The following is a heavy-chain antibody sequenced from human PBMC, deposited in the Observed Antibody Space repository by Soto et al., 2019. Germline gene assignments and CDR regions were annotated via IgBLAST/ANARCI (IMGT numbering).Heavy chain of an antibody. Sequence: QVQLQQWGAGLLKPSETLSLTCAVYGGSFSGYYWSWIRQPPGKGLEWIGESNHSGSTNYNPSLKSRVTLSVDTSKNQFSLKLSSVTAADTAVYYCARGLTVAGWFDPWGQGTLVTVSS. CDR2: SNHSGST. D-gene: IGHD6-19*01. CDR1: GGSFSGYY. CDR3: ARGLTVAGWFDP. V-gene: IGHV4-34*01. J-gene: IGHJ5*02.